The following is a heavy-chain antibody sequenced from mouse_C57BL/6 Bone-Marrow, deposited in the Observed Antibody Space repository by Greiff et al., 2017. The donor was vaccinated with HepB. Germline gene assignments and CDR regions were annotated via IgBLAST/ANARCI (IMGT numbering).Heavy chain of an antibody. J-gene: IGHJ4*01. CDR2: ISGGGGNT. CDR1: GFTFSSYT. V-gene: IGHV5-9*01. CDR3: ARFYYGNYGYAMDY. Sequence: EVMLVESGGGLVKPGGSLKLSCAASGFTFSSYTMSWVRQTPEKRLEWVATISGGGGNTYYPDSVKGRFTICRDNAKNTLYLQMSSLRSEDTALYYCARFYYGNYGYAMDYWGQGTSVTVSS. D-gene: IGHD2-1*01.